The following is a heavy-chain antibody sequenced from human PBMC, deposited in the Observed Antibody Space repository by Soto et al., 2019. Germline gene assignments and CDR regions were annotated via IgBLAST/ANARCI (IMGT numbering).Heavy chain of an antibody. CDR1: GFTFNGFA. CDR3: AKDLGDADISGYYTTDYGIDV. D-gene: IGHD3-22*01. Sequence: EVKVLESGGGVVQPGGSLRLSCAASGFTFNGFAMAWVRQAPGKGLEWVSLISGSAGTTYYADSVKGRFTISRDNSKNTVYLQMNSLRAEDTAVYYCAKDLGDADISGYYTTDYGIDVWGQGTTVTVSS. J-gene: IGHJ6*02. CDR2: ISGSAGTT. V-gene: IGHV3-23*01.